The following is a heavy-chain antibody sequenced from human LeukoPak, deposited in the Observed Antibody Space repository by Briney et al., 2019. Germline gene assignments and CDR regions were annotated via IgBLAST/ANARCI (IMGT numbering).Heavy chain of an antibody. Sequence: SETLSLTCTVSGGSISSYYWSWIRQPAGKGLEWIGRIYTSGSTNYNPSLKSRVTISVDTSKNQFSLKLSSVTAADTAVYYCAREKIQFDAFDIWGQGTMVTVSS. J-gene: IGHJ3*02. D-gene: IGHD5-18*01. CDR3: AREKIQFDAFDI. CDR2: IYTSGST. CDR1: GGSISSYY. V-gene: IGHV4-4*07.